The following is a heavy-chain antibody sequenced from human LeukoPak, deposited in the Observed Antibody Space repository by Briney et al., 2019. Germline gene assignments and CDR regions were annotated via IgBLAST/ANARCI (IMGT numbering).Heavy chain of an antibody. CDR1: GFTFSDYY. Sequence: GGSLRLSCAASGFTFSDYYMSWVRQAPGKGLEWVSLIYSGSSTYYANSVKGRFTISRDNSKNTVYLQMNSLGAEDTAVYYCARVPYGNYHYYYMDVWGKGTTVTVSS. J-gene: IGHJ6*03. CDR2: IYSGSST. D-gene: IGHD3-10*01. V-gene: IGHV3-53*01. CDR3: ARVPYGNYHYYYMDV.